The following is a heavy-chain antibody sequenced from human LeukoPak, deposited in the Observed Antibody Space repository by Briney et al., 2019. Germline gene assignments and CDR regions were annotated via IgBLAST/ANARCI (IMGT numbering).Heavy chain of an antibody. J-gene: IGHJ6*02. CDR1: GFTFSSYS. CDR2: ISSSSSTI. V-gene: IGHV3-48*02. D-gene: IGHD6-19*01. CDR3: ARDSYIAVAGTGYYYGMDV. Sequence: GGSLRLSCAASGFTFSSYSMNWVRQAPGKGLEWVSYISSSSSTIYYADSVKGRFTICRDNVKNSLYLQMNSLRDEDTAVYYCARDSYIAVAGTGYYYGMDVWGQGTTVTVPS.